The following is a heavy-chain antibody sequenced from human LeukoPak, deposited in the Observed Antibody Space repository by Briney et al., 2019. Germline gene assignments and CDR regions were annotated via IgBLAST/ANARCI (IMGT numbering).Heavy chain of an antibody. CDR2: INSDGSST. J-gene: IGHJ4*02. V-gene: IGHV3-74*01. Sequence: GGSLRLSCAASGFTFSSYWMHWVRQAPGTGLVWVSRINSDGSSTSYADSVKGRFTISRDNAKNTLYLQMSSLRAEDTAVYYCARDHSSSWTFDYWGQGTLVTVSS. CDR3: ARDHSSSWTFDY. D-gene: IGHD6-13*01. CDR1: GFTFSSYW.